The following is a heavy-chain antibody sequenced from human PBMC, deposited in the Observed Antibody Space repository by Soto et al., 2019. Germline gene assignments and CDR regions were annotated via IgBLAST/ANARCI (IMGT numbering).Heavy chain of an antibody. CDR3: ARSAFYNGGGYYYGHFDY. Sequence: SETLSLTCTVSGGSIISSSYYWGWIRQPPGKRLEWIGYIAYYGSTYYNPSLKSRVTKSVDTSKNQFSLKLSSVTAADTAVYYCARSAFYNGGGYYYGHFDYWGQGTLVTVSS. D-gene: IGHD3-22*01. CDR2: IAYYGST. V-gene: IGHV4-61*05. CDR1: GGSIISSSYY. J-gene: IGHJ4*02.